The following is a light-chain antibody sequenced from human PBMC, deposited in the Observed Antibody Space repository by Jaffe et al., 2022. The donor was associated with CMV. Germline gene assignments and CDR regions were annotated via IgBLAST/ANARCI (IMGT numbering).Light chain of an antibody. CDR3: QQSYSTLHMYT. CDR1: QNVAHY. Sequence: IQMTQSPSSLSAPVGDRVTIACRARQNVAHYLNWYQQKPGKAPNLLIYGASVLNSGVPSRFSGGGSGTEFALTISNLQPEDSATYYCQQSYSTLHMYTFGQGTKLEIK. J-gene: IGKJ2*01. V-gene: IGKV1-39*01. CDR2: GAS.